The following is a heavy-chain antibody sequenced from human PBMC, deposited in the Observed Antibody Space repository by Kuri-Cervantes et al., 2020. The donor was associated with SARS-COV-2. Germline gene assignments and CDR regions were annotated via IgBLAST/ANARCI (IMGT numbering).Heavy chain of an antibody. CDR1: GGSFSGYY. CDR2: INHSGST. D-gene: IGHD6-19*01. Sequence: GSLRLSCAVYGGSFSGYYWSWIRQPPGKGLEWIGGINHSGSTNYNPSLKSRVTISVDTSKNQFSLKLSSVTAADTAVYYCARGVGAAVAGTLITIYYYYGMDVWGQGTTVTVSS. J-gene: IGHJ6*02. CDR3: ARGVGAAVAGTLITIYYYYGMDV. V-gene: IGHV4-34*01.